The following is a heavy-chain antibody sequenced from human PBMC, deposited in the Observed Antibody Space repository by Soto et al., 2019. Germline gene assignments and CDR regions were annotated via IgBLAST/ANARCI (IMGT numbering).Heavy chain of an antibody. CDR1: GDTFSDYY. J-gene: IGHJ4*02. CDR2: VNPSGGHT. Sequence: QVQLMQSGAEVKKPGASVKVSRKASGDTFSDYYIHWVRQAPGQGLEWMGTVNPSGGHTTYSQHLLGRVTMTRDTSTSTLHMELTSLTSEDTAVYYCARGGHVVVVTAALDYWGQGTLVTVSS. D-gene: IGHD2-21*02. V-gene: IGHV1-46*04. CDR3: ARGGHVVVVTAALDY.